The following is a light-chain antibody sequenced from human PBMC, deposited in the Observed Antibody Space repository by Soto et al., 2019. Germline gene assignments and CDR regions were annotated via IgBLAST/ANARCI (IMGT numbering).Light chain of an antibody. CDR2: AAS. CDR1: QDISNY. J-gene: IGKJ2*01. CDR3: QKDNKAPSP. Sequence: DIQMTQSPSSLSASVGDRVTITCRASQDISNYLAWYQQKPGKVPKLLIYAASTLQSGVPSRFSGSGSVTDFTLTISSPQPEDVATYCCQKDNKAPSPFAQGTKLEIK. V-gene: IGKV1-27*01.